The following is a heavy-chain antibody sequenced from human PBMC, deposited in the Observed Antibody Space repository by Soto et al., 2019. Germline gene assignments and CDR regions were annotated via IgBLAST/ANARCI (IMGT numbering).Heavy chain of an antibody. J-gene: IGHJ4*02. CDR3: AKGLALMADH. V-gene: IGHV3-30*18. CDR2: ILYDGSKE. D-gene: IGHD2-21*01. Sequence: GGSLRLSCTDSGFSFNTYVMDWVRQAPGKGLEWVARILYDGSKEYYADPVKGRFTISRDNSKNTLYLQMDRLRVEDTAVYFCAKGLALMADHWGQGTPVTAPQ. CDR1: GFSFNTYV.